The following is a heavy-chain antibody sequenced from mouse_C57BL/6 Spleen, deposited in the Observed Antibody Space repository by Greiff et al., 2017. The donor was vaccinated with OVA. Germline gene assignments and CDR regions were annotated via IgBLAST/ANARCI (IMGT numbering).Heavy chain of an antibody. V-gene: IGHV1-64*01. D-gene: IGHD2-1*01. Sequence: VQLQESGAELVKPGASVKLSCKASGYTFTSYWMHWVKQRPGQGLEWIGMIHPNSGSTNYNEKFKSKATLTVDKSSSTAYMQLSSLTSEDSAVYYCANPSYGNYEVDYWGQGTTLTVSS. CDR2: IHPNSGST. CDR1: GYTFTSYW. CDR3: ANPSYGNYEVDY. J-gene: IGHJ2*01.